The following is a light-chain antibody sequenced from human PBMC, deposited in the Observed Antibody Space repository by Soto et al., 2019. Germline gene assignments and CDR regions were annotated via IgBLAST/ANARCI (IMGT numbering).Light chain of an antibody. CDR1: QSVNSD. V-gene: IGKV3-15*01. J-gene: IGKJ2*01. CDR3: QQYNNWPPYT. CDR2: GAS. Sequence: EIVMTQSPATLSVSPGDRATLSCTASQSVNSDLAWYQQKPGPSPRLLIYGASTRATGVPARFSGSGSGTEFTLTITSLQSEDFAIYYCQQYNNWPPYTFGQGTKLEIK.